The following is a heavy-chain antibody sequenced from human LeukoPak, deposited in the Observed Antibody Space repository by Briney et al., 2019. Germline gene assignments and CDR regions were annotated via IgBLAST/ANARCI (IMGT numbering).Heavy chain of an antibody. CDR1: GGTFSSYA. D-gene: IGHD3-22*01. V-gene: IGHV1-69*01. CDR3: ARVPNYYDSSGPPFDY. CDR2: IIPIFGTA. Sequence: SVKVSXKASGGTFSSYAISWVRQAPGQGLEWMGGIIPIFGTANYAQKFQGRVTITADESTSTAYMELSSLRSEDTAVYYCARVPNYYDSSGPPFDYWGQGTLVTVSS. J-gene: IGHJ4*02.